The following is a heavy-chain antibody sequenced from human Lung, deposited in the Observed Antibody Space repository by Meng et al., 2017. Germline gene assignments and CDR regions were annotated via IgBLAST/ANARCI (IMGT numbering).Heavy chain of an antibody. Sequence: QGQLQQWGAGLLKPSETLSLTCACYGGSFSGYYWSWIRQPPGKGLEWIGEINHSGSTNYNPSLKSRVTISVDTSKNQFSLKLSSVTAADTAVYYCARPKQANWYFDLWGRGTLVTVSS. V-gene: IGHV4-34*01. J-gene: IGHJ2*01. CDR1: GGSFSGYY. CDR2: INHSGST. CDR3: ARPKQANWYFDL. D-gene: IGHD1/OR15-1a*01.